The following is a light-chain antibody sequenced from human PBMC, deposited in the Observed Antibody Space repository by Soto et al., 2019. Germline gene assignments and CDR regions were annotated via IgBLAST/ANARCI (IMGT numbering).Light chain of an antibody. CDR3: LQYDTYPRT. CDR1: QGIRSH. CDR2: FAS. Sequence: DIQMTQSPSSLSASVGDRVIITCRASQGIRSHLAWFQQKPGKAPKSLIYFASNLQSGVSSKFSGSGSGTDFTITINSLQPEDFATYYCLQYDTYPRTFGPGTKVDIK. J-gene: IGKJ3*01. V-gene: IGKV1-16*02.